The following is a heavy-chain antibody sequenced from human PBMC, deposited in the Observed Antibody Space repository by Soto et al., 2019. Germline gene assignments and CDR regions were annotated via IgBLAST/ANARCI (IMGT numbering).Heavy chain of an antibody. Sequence: PGGALRLSCAASGFTFSHYAMSWGRQAPGKGLEWGSLVSATAGTTYYTDSVKGRFPISRDNSTNTVYLQMNSLRADDTAVYYCAEDRLAGRFDYWGQGTLVTVAS. V-gene: IGHV3-23*01. D-gene: IGHD3-16*01. CDR1: GFTFSHYA. CDR2: VSATAGTT. J-gene: IGHJ4*02. CDR3: AEDRLAGRFDY.